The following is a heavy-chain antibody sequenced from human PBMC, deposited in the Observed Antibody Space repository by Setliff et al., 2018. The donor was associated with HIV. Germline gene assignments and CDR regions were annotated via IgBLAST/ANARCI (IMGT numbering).Heavy chain of an antibody. D-gene: IGHD3-22*01. CDR1: GGSITNYY. V-gene: IGHV4-59*08. CDR2: IYYSGST. Sequence: ETLSLTCTVSGGSITNYYWSWIRQPPGKGLEWIGFIYYSGSTNYNPSLKSRVTISVDTSKHQFSLKLSSVTAADTAVYYCARHARSITMTTDWYFDLWGRGTLVTVSS. CDR3: ARHARSITMTTDWYFDL. J-gene: IGHJ2*01.